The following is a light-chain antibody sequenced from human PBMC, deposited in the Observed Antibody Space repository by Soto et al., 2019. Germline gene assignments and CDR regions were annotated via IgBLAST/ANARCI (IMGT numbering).Light chain of an antibody. CDR2: DVR. CDR3: SSYTTITTYV. CDR1: SSDFGGYNY. V-gene: IGLV2-14*01. Sequence: QSVLTQPASVSGSPGQSTTISCTGTSSDFGGYNYVSWYQQHPGKAPKLMIYDVRNRPSGVSNRFSGSKSVNTASLTISGLQAEDEADYYCSSYTTITTYVFGTGTKVTVL. J-gene: IGLJ1*01.